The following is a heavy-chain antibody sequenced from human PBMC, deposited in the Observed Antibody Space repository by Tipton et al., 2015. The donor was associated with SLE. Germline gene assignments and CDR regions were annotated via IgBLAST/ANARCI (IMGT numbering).Heavy chain of an antibody. V-gene: IGHV4-34*01. CDR3: ATGYGGSYSYYYYMDV. D-gene: IGHD1-26*01. CDR1: GGSFSDYY. Sequence: TLSLTCTVYGGSFSDYYWSWIRQPPGRGLEWIGRIYTSGSTNYHPSLKSRVTISVDTSKNQFSLKLSSVTAADTAVYYCATGYGGSYSYYYYMDVWGKGTTVTV. J-gene: IGHJ6*03. CDR2: IYTSGST.